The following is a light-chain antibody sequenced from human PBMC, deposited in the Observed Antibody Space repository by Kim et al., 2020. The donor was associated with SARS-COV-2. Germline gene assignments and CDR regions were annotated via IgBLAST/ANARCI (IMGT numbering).Light chain of an antibody. CDR1: QSVSSN. Sequence: VSAGERATLTCRASQSVSSNLAWYQQKPGQAPRLLIYGASTRATGIPARFSGSGSGTEFTLTISSLQSEDFAVYYCQQYNNWPPYTVGQGTKLEI. CDR2: GAS. V-gene: IGKV3-15*01. CDR3: QQYNNWPPYT. J-gene: IGKJ2*01.